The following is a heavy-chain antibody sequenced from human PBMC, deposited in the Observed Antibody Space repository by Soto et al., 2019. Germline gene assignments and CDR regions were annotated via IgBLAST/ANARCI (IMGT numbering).Heavy chain of an antibody. D-gene: IGHD6-19*01. CDR2: ISAYNGNT. V-gene: IGHV1-18*01. CDR3: ARDRIAVAAYDAFDS. CDR1: GYTFTSYG. Sequence: GASVKVSCKASGYTFTSYGISWVRQAPGQGLEWMGWISAYNGNTNYAQKLQGRVTMTTDTSTSTAYMELRSLRSDDTAVYYCARDRIAVAAYDAFDSWGQGTMVTVSS. J-gene: IGHJ3*02.